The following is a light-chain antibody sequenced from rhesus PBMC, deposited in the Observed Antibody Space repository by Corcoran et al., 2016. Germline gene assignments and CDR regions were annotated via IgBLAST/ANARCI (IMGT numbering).Light chain of an antibody. CDR1: QGISNW. J-gene: IGKJ2*01. Sequence: DIQMTQSPSSSSASVGDRVTITCQASQGISNWLAWYKQKPGKAPMLPLYDASSLQSGVPSRFSGSGSGTEFTLIIRSLQPEGFSIYYCQQHNINPYSFGRGTKVE. CDR2: DAS. CDR3: QQHNINPYS. V-gene: IGKV1S4*01.